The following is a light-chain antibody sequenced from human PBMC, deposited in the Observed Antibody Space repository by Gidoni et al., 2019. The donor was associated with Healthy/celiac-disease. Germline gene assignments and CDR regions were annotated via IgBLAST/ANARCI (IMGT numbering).Light chain of an antibody. J-gene: IGKJ2*01. CDR3: QKSFSTNT. V-gene: IGKV1-39*01. Sequence: DIHITQSTTSLSASVGDRVTITCRASQSIIQYLNWYQQKPGKAPQLLIYAASSLQSGVPSRFSGSGSGTDFTLTIISLQPEDFATYYSQKSFSTNTFXQXTKVEIK. CDR1: QSIIQY. CDR2: AAS.